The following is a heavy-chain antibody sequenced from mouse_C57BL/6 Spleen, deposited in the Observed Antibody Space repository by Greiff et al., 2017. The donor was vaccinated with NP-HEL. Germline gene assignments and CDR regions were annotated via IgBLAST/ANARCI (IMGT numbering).Heavy chain of an antibody. CDR2: IHPNSGST. CDR1: GYTFTSYW. Sequence: VQLQQPGAELVKPGASVKLSCKASGYTFTSYWMHWVKQRPGQGLEWIGMIHPNSGSTNYYEKFKSKATLTVDKSSSTAYMQLSSLTSEDSAVYYCAREEGYYGSSYGYFDVWGTGTTVTVSS. J-gene: IGHJ1*03. D-gene: IGHD1-1*01. V-gene: IGHV1-64*01. CDR3: AREEGYYGSSYGYFDV.